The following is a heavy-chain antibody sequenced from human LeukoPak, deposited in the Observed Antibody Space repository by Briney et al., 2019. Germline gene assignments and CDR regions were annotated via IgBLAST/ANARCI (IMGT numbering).Heavy chain of an antibody. D-gene: IGHD3-16*02. CDR1: GGSFSGYY. J-gene: IGHJ4*02. Sequence: SETLSLTCAVYGGSFSGYYWSWIRQPPGKGLEWIGEINHSGSTNYNPSLKSRVTISVDTSKNQFSLELSSVTAADTAVYYCARGRINDYVWGSYRQNFDYWGQGTLVTVSS. CDR2: INHSGST. CDR3: ARGRINDYVWGSYRQNFDY. V-gene: IGHV4-34*01.